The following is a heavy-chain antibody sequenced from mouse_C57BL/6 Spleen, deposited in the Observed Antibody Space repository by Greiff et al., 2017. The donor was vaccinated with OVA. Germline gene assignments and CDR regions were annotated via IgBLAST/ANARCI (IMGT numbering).Heavy chain of an antibody. CDR3: ARHEERTGAFDY. V-gene: IGHV1-62-2*01. Sequence: VQVVESGAELVKPGASVKLSCKASGYTFTEYTIHWVKQRSGQGLEWIGWFYPGGGSIKYNEKFKDKATLTADKSSSTVYMELSRLTSEDSAVYFCARHEERTGAFDYWGQGTTLTVSS. CDR1: GYTFTEYT. J-gene: IGHJ2*01. CDR2: FYPGGGSI. D-gene: IGHD4-1*01.